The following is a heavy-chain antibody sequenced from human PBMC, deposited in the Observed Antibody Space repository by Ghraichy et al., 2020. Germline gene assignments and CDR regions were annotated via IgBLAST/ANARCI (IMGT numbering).Heavy chain of an antibody. Sequence: GGSLRLSCAASGFTFSSYSMNWVRQAPGKGLEWVSYISSSSSTIYYADSVKGRFTISRDNAKNSLYLQMNSLRDEDTAVYYCARDGGIVVVTATQYYYYGMDVWCQGTTVTVSS. D-gene: IGHD2-21*02. CDR3: ARDGGIVVVTATQYYYYGMDV. CDR2: ISSSSSTI. V-gene: IGHV3-48*02. CDR1: GFTFSSYS. J-gene: IGHJ6*02.